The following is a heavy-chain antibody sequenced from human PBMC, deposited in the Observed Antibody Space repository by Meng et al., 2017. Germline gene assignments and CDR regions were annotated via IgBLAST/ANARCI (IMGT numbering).Heavy chain of an antibody. CDR1: GFTFSSYS. V-gene: IGHV3-21*01. J-gene: IGHJ6*02. CDR2: ISSSSSYI. CDR3: ARDMDCTNVVCYEGDYYYYGMDV. Sequence: GSLRLSCAASGFTFSSYSMNWVRQAPGKGLEWVSSISSSSSYIYYADSVKGRFTISRDNAKNSLYLQMNSLRAEDTAVYYCARDMDCTNVVCYEGDYYYYGMDVWGQGTMVTVSS. D-gene: IGHD2-8*01.